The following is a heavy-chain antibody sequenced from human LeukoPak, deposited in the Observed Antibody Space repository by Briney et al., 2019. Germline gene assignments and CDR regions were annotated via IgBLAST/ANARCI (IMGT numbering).Heavy chain of an antibody. CDR3: AKGDKMLTWRRTYNRFDP. Sequence: PGGSLRLSCAASGFTFSSYGMHWVRQAPGKGLDWVAFIHHDGSNKYYADSVGGRFAISRDNSKNTLYLQMNSLRAEDTAVYFCAKGDKMLTWRRTYNRFDPWGQGTLVTVSS. D-gene: IGHD3-16*01. CDR1: GFTFSSYG. J-gene: IGHJ5*02. CDR2: IHHDGSNK. V-gene: IGHV3-30*02.